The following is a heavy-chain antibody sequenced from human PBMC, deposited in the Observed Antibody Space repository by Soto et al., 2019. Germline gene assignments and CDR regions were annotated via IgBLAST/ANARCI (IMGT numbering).Heavy chain of an antibody. Sequence: GESLKISCAASGFTFRTYSMTWVRQAPAKGLEWVSYISNTGNTIYYADSVKGRFTISRDNAKNSLYLQVNSLTDEDTAVYYCARDVGYVRYYFDLWGQGTVVTVSS. V-gene: IGHV3-48*02. CDR3: ARDVGYVRYYFDL. CDR1: GFTFRTYS. J-gene: IGHJ4*02. CDR2: ISNTGNTI. D-gene: IGHD2-8*02.